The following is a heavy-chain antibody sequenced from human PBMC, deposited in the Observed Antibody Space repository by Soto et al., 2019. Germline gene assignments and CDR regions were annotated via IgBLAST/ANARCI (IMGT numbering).Heavy chain of an antibody. CDR1: GGTITTGGHF. J-gene: IGHJ3*02. CDR2: IYYSGTT. Sequence: PSETLSLTCTVSGGTITTGGHFWSWIRQYPGKGLEWIGYIYYSGTTHYNPSLKSRVTISIDTSKNQFSLNLSSVTAADTAVYYCAREEAMVKSYPAYAFDIWGQGTVVTVSS. CDR3: AREEAMVKSYPAYAFDI. D-gene: IGHD5-18*01. V-gene: IGHV4-31*03.